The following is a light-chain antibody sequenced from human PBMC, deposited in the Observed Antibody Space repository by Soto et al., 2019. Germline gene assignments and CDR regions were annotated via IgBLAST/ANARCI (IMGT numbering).Light chain of an antibody. V-gene: IGKV3-15*01. Sequence: EIVRTQSPATLSVSPGGRSTLSCRASQSISDTLAWYQQKPGQAPRLLIHGASTRATGFPARFSGSGSGTDFTLTISSLQSEDFEVYYCQQYNNWPWTFGQGTKVDIK. J-gene: IGKJ1*01. CDR1: QSISDT. CDR2: GAS. CDR3: QQYNNWPWT.